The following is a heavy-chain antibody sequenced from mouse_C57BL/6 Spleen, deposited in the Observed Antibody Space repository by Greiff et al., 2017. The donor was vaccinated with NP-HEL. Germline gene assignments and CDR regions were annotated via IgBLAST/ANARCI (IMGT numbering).Heavy chain of an antibody. CDR2: IYPSDSET. D-gene: IGHD1-1*01. Sequence: VQLQQPGAELVRPGSSVKLSCKASGYTFTSYWMDWVKQRPGQGLEWIGNIYPSDSETHYNQKFKDKATLTVDKSSSTAYMQLSSLTSEDSAVYYCARPGSSGYFDYWGQGTTLTVSS. J-gene: IGHJ2*01. CDR3: ARPGSSGYFDY. CDR1: GYTFTSYW. V-gene: IGHV1-61*01.